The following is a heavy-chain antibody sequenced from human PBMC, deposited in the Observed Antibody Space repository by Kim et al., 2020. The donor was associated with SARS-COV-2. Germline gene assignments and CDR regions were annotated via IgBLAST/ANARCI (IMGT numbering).Heavy chain of an antibody. CDR3: ARDPGSIERARYFQH. V-gene: IGHV1-18*01. J-gene: IGHJ1*01. D-gene: IGHD2-15*01. Sequence: ASVKVSCKASGYTFSSYGMSWVRQAPGQGLEWMGWISAYNGNTHYAQKLQGRVTMTTDTYTSTAYMELRSLRSDDTAVYYCARDPGSIERARYFQHWGQGTLVTVSS. CDR1: GYTFSSYG. CDR2: ISAYNGNT.